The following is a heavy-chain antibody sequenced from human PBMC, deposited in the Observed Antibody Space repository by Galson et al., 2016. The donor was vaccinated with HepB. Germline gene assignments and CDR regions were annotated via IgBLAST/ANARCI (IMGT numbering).Heavy chain of an antibody. CDR2: MNPDSGTT. CDR1: GGTFTSYQ. CDR3: ARSVWFGELYLDP. J-gene: IGHJ5*02. Sequence: SVKVSCKASGGTFTSYQVHWVRQASGQGLEWMGWMNPDSGTTGYAQKFQGRVTMTRDTSISTVYMGLSSLRSEDTAVYYCARSVWFGELYLDPWGQGTLVTVSS. V-gene: IGHV1-8*01. D-gene: IGHD3-10*01.